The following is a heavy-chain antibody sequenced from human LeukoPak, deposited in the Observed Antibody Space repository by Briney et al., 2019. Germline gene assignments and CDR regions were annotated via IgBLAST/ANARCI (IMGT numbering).Heavy chain of an antibody. D-gene: IGHD3-22*01. CDR3: ARVPYYYDSSGYYLDY. Sequence: GGSLRLSCAASGFTFSSYSMNWVRQAPGKGLEWISYISSSSSTIYYADSVKGRFTISRDNAKNSLYLQMNSLRAEDTAVYYCARVPYYYDSSGYYLDYWGQGTLVTVSS. V-gene: IGHV3-48*04. CDR1: GFTFSSYS. J-gene: IGHJ4*02. CDR2: ISSSSSTI.